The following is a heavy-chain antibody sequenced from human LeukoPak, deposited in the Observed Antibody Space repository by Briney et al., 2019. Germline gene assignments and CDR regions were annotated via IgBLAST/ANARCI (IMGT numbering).Heavy chain of an antibody. V-gene: IGHV3-21*01. D-gene: IGHD3-22*01. CDR3: ARDGRSYYYDSSGYNALDI. CDR1: GFTFSSYS. Sequence: PGGSLRLSCAASGFTFSSYSMNWVRQAPGKGLEWVSSISSSSSYIYYADSVKGRFTISRDNAKNSLYLQMNSLRAEDTAVYYCARDGRSYYYDSSGYNALDIWGQGTMVTVSS. J-gene: IGHJ3*02. CDR2: ISSSSSYI.